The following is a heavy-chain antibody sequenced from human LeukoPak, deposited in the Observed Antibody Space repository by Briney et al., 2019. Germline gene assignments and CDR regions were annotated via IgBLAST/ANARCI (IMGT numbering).Heavy chain of an antibody. CDR3: ARLISEH. CDR1: GGSISSSSYY. V-gene: IGHV4-39*01. J-gene: IGHJ1*01. CDR2: IYHSGST. Sequence: SETLSLTCTVSGGSISSSSYYWGWIRQPPGKGLEWIGTIYHSGSTYYNPSLKSRVTISVDTSKNQFSLRLTSVTAADTAVYYCARLISEHWGQGTLVTVSS. D-gene: IGHD3-10*01.